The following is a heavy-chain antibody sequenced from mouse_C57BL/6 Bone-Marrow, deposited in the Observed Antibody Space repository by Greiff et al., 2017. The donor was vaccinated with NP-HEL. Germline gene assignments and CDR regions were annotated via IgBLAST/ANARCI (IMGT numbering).Heavy chain of an antibody. V-gene: IGHV5-16*01. CDR2: INYDGSST. CDR1: GFTFSDYY. D-gene: IGHD1-1*01. Sequence: EVQLQESEGGLVQPGSSMKLSCTASGFTFSDYYMAWVRQVPEKGLEWVANINYDGSSTYYLDSLKSRFIISRDNAKNILYLQMSSLKSEDTATYYCARERYYGSRWYFDYWGQGTTLTVSS. J-gene: IGHJ2*01. CDR3: ARERYYGSRWYFDY.